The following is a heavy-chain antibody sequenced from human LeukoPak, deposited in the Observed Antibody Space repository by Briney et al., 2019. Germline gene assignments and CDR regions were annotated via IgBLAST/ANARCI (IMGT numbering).Heavy chain of an antibody. Sequence: ASVKVSCKASGYTFTSYGISWVRQAPGQGLEWMGWISAYNGNTNYTQKLQGRVTMTTDTSTSTAYMELRSLRSDDTAVYYCARDQSPYSSSWVDYWGQGTLVTVSS. CDR2: ISAYNGNT. J-gene: IGHJ4*02. D-gene: IGHD6-13*01. V-gene: IGHV1-18*01. CDR1: GYTFTSYG. CDR3: ARDQSPYSSSWVDY.